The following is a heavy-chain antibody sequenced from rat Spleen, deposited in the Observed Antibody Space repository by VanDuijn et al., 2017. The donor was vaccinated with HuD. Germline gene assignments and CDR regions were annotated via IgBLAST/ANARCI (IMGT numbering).Heavy chain of an antibody. D-gene: IGHD4-3*01. CDR1: GYSITSSYG. CDR2: INNVGGT. V-gene: IGHV3-3*01. J-gene: IGHJ2*01. Sequence: EVQLQESGPGLVKPSQSLSLTCSVTGYSITSSYGWNWIRKFPGNKLEWMGYINNVGGTNYNPSLKSRISITRDTSKNQFFLQLNSVTTEDTATYYCARGVDYFDYWGQGVMVTVSS. CDR3: ARGVDYFDY.